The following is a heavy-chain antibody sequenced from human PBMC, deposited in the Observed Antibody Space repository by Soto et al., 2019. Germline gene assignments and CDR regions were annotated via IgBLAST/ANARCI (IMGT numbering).Heavy chain of an antibody. CDR2: IYYSGST. Sequence: LSLTCTVSGGSISSYYWSWIRQPPGKGLEWIGYIYYSGSTNYNPSLKSRVTISVDTSKNQFSLKLSSVTAADTAVYYCAATSSTSCYKGRCSWFDPWGQGTLVTVSS. V-gene: IGHV4-59*01. D-gene: IGHD2-2*02. J-gene: IGHJ5*02. CDR1: GGSISSYY. CDR3: AATSSTSCYKGRCSWFDP.